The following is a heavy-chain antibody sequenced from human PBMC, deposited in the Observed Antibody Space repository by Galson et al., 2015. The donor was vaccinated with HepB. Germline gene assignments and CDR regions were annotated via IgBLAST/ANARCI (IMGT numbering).Heavy chain of an antibody. D-gene: IGHD3-16*01. Sequence: SLRLSCAGSGFIFRHHAMAWIRQAPGKGLEWVSGINGRGPTRSYSDAVKGRFSTSSDNSKDTVFLQMDNLRAEDTAVYYCVKEGSWFGGDWFDPWGQGALVTVS. CDR1: GFIFRHHA. CDR3: VKEGSWFGGDWFDP. J-gene: IGHJ5*02. V-gene: IGHV3-23*01. CDR2: INGRGPTR.